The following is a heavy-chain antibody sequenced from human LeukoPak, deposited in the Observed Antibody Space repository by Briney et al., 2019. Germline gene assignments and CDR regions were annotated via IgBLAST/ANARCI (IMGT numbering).Heavy chain of an antibody. V-gene: IGHV3-48*01. Sequence: GESLRLSCAASGFTFSSYSMNWVRQAPGKGLEWVSYISSSSSNMYYADSVKGRFTISRDSAKNSLYLQMNSLRAEDTAVYYCAREYSSSSGRSFDYWGQGTLVIVSS. CDR3: AREYSSSSGRSFDY. D-gene: IGHD6-6*01. CDR2: ISSSSSNM. CDR1: GFTFSSYS. J-gene: IGHJ4*02.